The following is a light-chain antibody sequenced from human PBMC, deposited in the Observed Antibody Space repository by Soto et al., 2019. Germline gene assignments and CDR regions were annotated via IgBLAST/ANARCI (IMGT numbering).Light chain of an antibody. CDR3: CSYAGNYILV. CDR1: SSDVGVYNS. Sequence: PRSVSWSPGQSFSISCTGTSSDVGVYNSVSWYHQHPGKAPKLMIYDVINRPSAVPNRFSVSKSGYTASLSIPRIRAAAEAEYYCCSYAGNYILVFGGGTQMTVL. CDR2: DVI. V-gene: IGLV2-11*02. J-gene: IGLJ2*01.